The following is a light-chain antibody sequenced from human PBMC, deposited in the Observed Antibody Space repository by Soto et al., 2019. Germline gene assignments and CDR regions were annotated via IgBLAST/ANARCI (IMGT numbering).Light chain of an antibody. CDR3: QQYGSSYT. CDR1: QSVSSSY. J-gene: IGKJ2*01. CDR2: GAS. V-gene: IGKV3-20*01. Sequence: EIVLTQSPGTLSLSPGERATLSCRASQSVSSSYLAWYQQKPGQAPRLLIYGASSRATGIPDRFSGSGSGTDYTLNSRRLEHEDFAVYYCQQYGSSYTFGQGTKLEIK.